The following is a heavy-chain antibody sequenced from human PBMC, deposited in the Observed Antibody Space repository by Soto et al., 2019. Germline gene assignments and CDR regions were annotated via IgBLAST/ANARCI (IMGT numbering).Heavy chain of an antibody. CDR3: ARENDILTGYYSPLFDF. CDR1: GYTFTSYG. D-gene: IGHD3-9*01. Sequence: EASVKVSCKASGYTFTSYGISWVRQAPGQGLEWMGWISAYNGNTNYAQKLQGRVTMTTDTSTSTAYMELRSLRSDDTAVYYCARENDILTGYYSPLFDFWGQGTLVTSPQ. J-gene: IGHJ4*02. V-gene: IGHV1-18*01. CDR2: ISAYNGNT.